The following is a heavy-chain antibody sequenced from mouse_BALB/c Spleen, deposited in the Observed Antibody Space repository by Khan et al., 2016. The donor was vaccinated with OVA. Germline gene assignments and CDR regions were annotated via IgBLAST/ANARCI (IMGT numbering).Heavy chain of an antibody. CDR1: GFSLTGYG. CDR2: IWGDGST. V-gene: IGHV2-6-7*01. Sequence: VKLEESGPGLVAPSQSLSITCTVSGFSLTGYGVNWVRQPPGKGLEWLGMIWGDGSTDYNSALKSRLSITKDNSKSQGFLKMNSLQTDDTARYYCARTYYANYREAMDYWGQGNSVTVSS. J-gene: IGHJ4*01. CDR3: ARTYYANYREAMDY. D-gene: IGHD2-10*01.